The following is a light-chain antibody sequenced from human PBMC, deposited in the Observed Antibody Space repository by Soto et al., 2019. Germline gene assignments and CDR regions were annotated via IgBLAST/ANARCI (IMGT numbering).Light chain of an antibody. CDR3: QQYNSFPWT. CDR2: KAS. CDR1: QTINSW. Sequence: DIQMTQSPSTLSASVGDRVTIACRASQTINSWLAWYQQKPGKAPKLLISKASSLESGVPSRFSGSGSGTEFTLTISSLQPDDFATYYCQQYNSFPWTFGQGTKVEIK. V-gene: IGKV1-5*03. J-gene: IGKJ1*01.